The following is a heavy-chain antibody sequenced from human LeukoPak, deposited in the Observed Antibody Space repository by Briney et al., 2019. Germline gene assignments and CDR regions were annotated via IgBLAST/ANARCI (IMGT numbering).Heavy chain of an antibody. Sequence: GGSLRLSCVASGFTFSSYGMHWVRQAPGKGLEWVAVISYDGSNKYYADSVKGRFTISRDNSKNTLYLQMNSLRAEDTAVYYCAKAQWLAFDYWGQGTLVTVSS. CDR1: GFTFSSYG. J-gene: IGHJ4*02. D-gene: IGHD6-19*01. CDR2: ISYDGSNK. CDR3: AKAQWLAFDY. V-gene: IGHV3-30*18.